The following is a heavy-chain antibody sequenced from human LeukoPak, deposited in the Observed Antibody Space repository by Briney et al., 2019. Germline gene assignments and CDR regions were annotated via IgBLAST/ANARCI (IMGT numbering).Heavy chain of an antibody. V-gene: IGHV3-74*01. CDR2: INTDGSST. CDR1: GFTFSSYW. Sequence: PGGSLRLSCAASGFTFSSYWMHWVRQAPGKGLVWVSRINTDGSSTAYADSVKGRFTISRDNAKNTLYLQMNSLRAEDTAVYYCARSPAGRYYFDYWGHGTLVTVSS. J-gene: IGHJ4*01. CDR3: ARSPAGRYYFDY. D-gene: IGHD2-2*01.